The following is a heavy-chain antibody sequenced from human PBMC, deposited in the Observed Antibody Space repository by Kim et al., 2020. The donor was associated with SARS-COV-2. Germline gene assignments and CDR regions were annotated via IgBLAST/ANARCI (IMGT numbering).Heavy chain of an antibody. D-gene: IGHD2-2*01. CDR3: AREAGLYCSSTSCSPYYYYYGMDV. V-gene: IGHV1-18*01. J-gene: IGHJ6*02. Sequence: ASVKVSCKASGYTFTSYGISWVRQAPGQGLEWMGWISAYNGNTNYAQKLQGRVTMTTDTSTSTAYMELRSLRSDDTAVYYCAREAGLYCSSTSCSPYYYYYGMDVWGQGTTVTVSS. CDR1: GYTFTSYG. CDR2: ISAYNGNT.